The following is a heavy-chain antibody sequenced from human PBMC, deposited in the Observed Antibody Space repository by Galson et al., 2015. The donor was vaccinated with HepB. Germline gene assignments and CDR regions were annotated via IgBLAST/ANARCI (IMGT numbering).Heavy chain of an antibody. Sequence: SCKASGYTFTGYYMHWVRQAPGQGLEWMGWINPNSGGTNYAQKFQGRVTMTRDTSISTAYMELSRLRSDDTAVYYCASEGSDSGYDYWFDYWGQGTLVTVSS. V-gene: IGHV1-2*02. CDR2: INPNSGGT. D-gene: IGHD5-12*01. J-gene: IGHJ4*02. CDR3: ASEGSDSGYDYWFDY. CDR1: GYTFTGYY.